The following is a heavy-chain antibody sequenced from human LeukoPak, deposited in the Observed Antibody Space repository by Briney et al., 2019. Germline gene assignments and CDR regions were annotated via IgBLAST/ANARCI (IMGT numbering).Heavy chain of an antibody. CDR2: ISAYNGNT. J-gene: IGHJ4*02. CDR3: ARMIVLAVYGMEPGYYFDY. Sequence: GASVKVSCKASGYTFTSYGISWVRQAPGQGLEWMGWISAYNGNTNYAQKLQGRVTMTTDTSTSTAYMELRSLRSDDTAVYYCARMIVLAVYGMEPGYYFDYWGQGTLVTVSS. V-gene: IGHV1-18*01. D-gene: IGHD2-8*02. CDR1: GYTFTSYG.